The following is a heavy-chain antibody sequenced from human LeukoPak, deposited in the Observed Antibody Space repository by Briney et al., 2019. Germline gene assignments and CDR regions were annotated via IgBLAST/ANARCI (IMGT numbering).Heavy chain of an antibody. Sequence: ASVKVSCKASGYTFTSYAMNWVRQAPGQGLEWMGWISPKSGGANYAQKSQGRVTMTWDTSISTAYMELSRLRSDDTAVYYCAREYILTAYYGDYWGQGTLVTVSS. D-gene: IGHD3-9*01. CDR3: AREYILTAYYGDY. CDR1: GYTFTSYA. CDR2: ISPKSGGA. V-gene: IGHV1-2*02. J-gene: IGHJ4*02.